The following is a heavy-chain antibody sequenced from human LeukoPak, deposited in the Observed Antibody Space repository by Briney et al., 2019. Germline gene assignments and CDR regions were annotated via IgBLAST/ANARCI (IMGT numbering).Heavy chain of an antibody. CDR1: GGSFSGYY. Sequence: SETLSLTCAVYGGSFSGYYWSWIRQPPGKGLEWIGEINHSGSTNYNPSLKSRVTISVDTSKNQFSLKLSSVTAADTAVYYCARGRVVTHFDYWGQGTLVTVSS. CDR2: INHSGST. D-gene: IGHD3-3*01. V-gene: IGHV4-34*01. CDR3: ARGRVVTHFDY. J-gene: IGHJ4*02.